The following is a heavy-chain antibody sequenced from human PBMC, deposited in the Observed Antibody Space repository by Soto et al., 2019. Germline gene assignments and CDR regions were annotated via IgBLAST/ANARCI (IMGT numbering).Heavy chain of an antibody. V-gene: IGHV1-18*01. J-gene: IGHJ6*02. Sequence: QIQVVQSGAEVKEPGASVKVSCKTSGYTFTEYGISWVRQAPGQGLAWVGWISGYNGRTTSAQKFQGRVTITTDTSTSTAYMDMGSLGSDDTAVYYCAKDNTATSPSRYSFGMDVWGPGTTVTVSS. CDR3: AKDNTATSPSRYSFGMDV. D-gene: IGHD4-17*01. CDR2: ISGYNGRT. CDR1: GYTFTEYG.